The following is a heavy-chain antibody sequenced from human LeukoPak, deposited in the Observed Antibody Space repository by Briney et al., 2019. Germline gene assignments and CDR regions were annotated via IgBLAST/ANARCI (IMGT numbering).Heavy chain of an antibody. CDR3: ARKSMGYCSGGSCYSDAFDI. CDR2: INPNSGGT. CDR1: GYTFTGYY. D-gene: IGHD2-15*01. Sequence: ASVKVSCKASGYTFTGYYMHWVRQAPGQGLEWMGRINPNSGGTNYAQKLQGRVTMTRDTSISTAYMELSRLRSDDTAVYYCARKSMGYCSGGSCYSDAFDIWGQGTMVTVSS. V-gene: IGHV1-2*06. J-gene: IGHJ3*02.